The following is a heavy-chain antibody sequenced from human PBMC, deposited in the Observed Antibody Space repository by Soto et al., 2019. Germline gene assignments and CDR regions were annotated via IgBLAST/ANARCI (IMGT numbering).Heavy chain of an antibody. V-gene: IGHV1-2*04. CDR2: INPNSGGT. CDR1: GYTFTGYY. Sequence: ASVKVSCKASGYTFTGYYMHWVRQAPGQGLEWMGWINPNSGGTNYAQKFQGWVTMTRDTSISTAYMELSRLRSDDTAVYYCAGGGGILWCGELLMPVGDGMDVWGQGTTVTVSS. J-gene: IGHJ6*02. CDR3: AGGGGILWCGELLMPVGDGMDV. D-gene: IGHD3-10*01.